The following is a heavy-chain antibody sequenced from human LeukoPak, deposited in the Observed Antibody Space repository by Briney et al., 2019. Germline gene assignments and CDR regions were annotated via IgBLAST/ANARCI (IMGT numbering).Heavy chain of an antibody. J-gene: IGHJ4*02. Sequence: GGSLRLSCAASGFTVSSNYMSWVRQAPGKGLEWVSVIYSGGSTYYADSVKGRFTISRDNSKNTLYLQVNSLRTEDTAVYYCAKDHSKIQPFDYWGQGTLVTVSS. V-gene: IGHV3-66*01. CDR2: IYSGGST. CDR1: GFTVSSNY. D-gene: IGHD5-18*01. CDR3: AKDHSKIQPFDY.